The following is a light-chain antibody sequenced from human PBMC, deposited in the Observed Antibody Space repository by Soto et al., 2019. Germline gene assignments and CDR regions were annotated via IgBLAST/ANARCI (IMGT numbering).Light chain of an antibody. V-gene: IGLV4-69*01. CDR2: LNSDGSH. CDR1: SGHTTYA. CDR3: QTWGTGIV. Sequence: QLVLTQSPSAPASLGASVKLTCTLSSGHTTYAIAWYQQQPKKGPRYLIKLNSDGSHTKGDGIPDRFSGSSSGAERYLSISSLQSEDEADYYCQTWGTGIVFGGGTKLTVL. J-gene: IGLJ2*01.